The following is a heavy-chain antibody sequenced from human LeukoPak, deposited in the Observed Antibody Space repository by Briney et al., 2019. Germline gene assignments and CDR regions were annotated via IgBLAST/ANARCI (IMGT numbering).Heavy chain of an antibody. CDR1: GGSISSSNW. D-gene: IGHD6-19*01. CDR3: ARDLLSSSGYYFDY. J-gene: IGHJ4*02. Sequence: SETLSLTCAVSGGSISSSNWWSWVRQPPGKGLEWIGEIYHSGSTNYNPSLKSRVTISVDKSKNQFSLKLSSVTAADTAVYYCARDLLSSSGYYFDYWGQGTLVTVSS. V-gene: IGHV4-4*02. CDR2: IYHSGST.